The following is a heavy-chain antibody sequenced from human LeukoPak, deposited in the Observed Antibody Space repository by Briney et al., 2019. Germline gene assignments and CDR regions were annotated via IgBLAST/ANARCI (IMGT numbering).Heavy chain of an antibody. J-gene: IGHJ4*02. V-gene: IGHV3-23*01. D-gene: IGHD3-10*01. CDR1: GFTFSSYG. Sequence: GGSLRLSCAASGFTFSSYGMSWVRQAPGKGLEWVSAISGSGGSTHYADSVKGRFTISRDNSKNTLYLQMNSLRAEDTAVYYCARAWFGEFPPDYWGQGTLVTVSS. CDR3: ARAWFGEFPPDY. CDR2: ISGSGGST.